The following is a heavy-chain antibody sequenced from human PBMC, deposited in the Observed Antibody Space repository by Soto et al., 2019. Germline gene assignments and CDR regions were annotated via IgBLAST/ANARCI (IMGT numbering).Heavy chain of an antibody. CDR1: GFIFSSYG. V-gene: IGHV3-30*18. CDR3: AKDGWDCSGGSCYHSDY. CDR2: IAYDGSDK. Sequence: GGSLRLSCAASGFIFSSYGMHWVRQAPGEGLEWVAAIAYDGSDKDYADSVKGRFTISRDNSKNTLYMQMNSLRVEDTAVYYCAKDGWDCSGGSCYHSDYWGQGILVTVSS. D-gene: IGHD2-15*01. J-gene: IGHJ4*02.